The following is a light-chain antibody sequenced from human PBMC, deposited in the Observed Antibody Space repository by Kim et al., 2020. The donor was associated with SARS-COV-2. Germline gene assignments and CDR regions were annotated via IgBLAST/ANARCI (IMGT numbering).Light chain of an antibody. CDR1: RSNVGSNS. Sequence: RDNIACSGGRSNVGSNSVSWFQQRPGTAPKLLIYSNSQRPSGVPDRFSGSTSGTSASLAISGLQSEDETDYYCAAWDDSLNGVVFGGGTQLTVL. V-gene: IGLV1-44*01. CDR2: SNS. CDR3: AAWDDSLNGVV. J-gene: IGLJ2*01.